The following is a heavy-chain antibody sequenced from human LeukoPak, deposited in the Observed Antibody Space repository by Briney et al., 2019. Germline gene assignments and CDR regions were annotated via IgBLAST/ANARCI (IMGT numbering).Heavy chain of an antibody. CDR3: ASRSEFGVLYYMDV. CDR2: ISASSGTI. Sequence: PGGSLRLSCAASGFTFSAYSMNWVRQAPGKGLEWVSYISASSGTIYYADSVKGRFTISRDNAKNSLYLQMNSLRGDDTAVYYCASRSEFGVLYYMDVLGKGTTVTVSS. CDR1: GFTFSAYS. V-gene: IGHV3-48*01. J-gene: IGHJ6*03. D-gene: IGHD3-16*01.